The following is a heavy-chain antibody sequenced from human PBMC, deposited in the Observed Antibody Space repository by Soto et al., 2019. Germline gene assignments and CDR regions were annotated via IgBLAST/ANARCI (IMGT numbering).Heavy chain of an antibody. Sequence: LSLTCAVSGGSISSTAYYWAWIRQPPGKGLEWVATIYYSGATYYNPSLKSRLTISVDTSKNQFSLRLSSVTAADTAMYYCARYYDTSNRPYFHHWGQGTRVTVSS. CDR2: IYYSGAT. V-gene: IGHV4-39*01. J-gene: IGHJ1*01. D-gene: IGHD3-22*01. CDR1: GGSISSTAYY. CDR3: ARYYDTSNRPYFHH.